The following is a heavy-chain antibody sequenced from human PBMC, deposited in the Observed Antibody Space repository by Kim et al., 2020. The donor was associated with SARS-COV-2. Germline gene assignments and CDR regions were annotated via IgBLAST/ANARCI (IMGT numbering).Heavy chain of an antibody. CDR1: GYTFSGYY. Sequence: ASVKVSCKASGYTFSGYYIHWVRQAPGQGLEWTGWINPKTGGADYAQKSQGCVTMTRDTSISTVYMELSRLRSDDTAVYYCAGDLDGMDVWGQGSTVTVSS. CDR2: INPKTGGA. V-gene: IGHV1-2*04. J-gene: IGHJ6*02. CDR3: AGDLDGMDV.